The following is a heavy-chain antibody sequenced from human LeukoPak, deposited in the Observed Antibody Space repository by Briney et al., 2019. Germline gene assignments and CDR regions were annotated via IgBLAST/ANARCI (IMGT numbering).Heavy chain of an antibody. D-gene: IGHD3-16*01. V-gene: IGHV4-31*03. CDR3: ARDAYESLDAFDI. CDR2: IYYSGST. Sequence: PSETLSLTCTVSGGSISSGGYYWSWIRQHPGKGLEWIGYIYYSGSTYYNPSLKSRVTISVDTSKNQFSLKLSSVTAADTAVYYCARDAYESLDAFDIWGQGTMVTVSS. CDR1: GGSISSGGYY. J-gene: IGHJ3*02.